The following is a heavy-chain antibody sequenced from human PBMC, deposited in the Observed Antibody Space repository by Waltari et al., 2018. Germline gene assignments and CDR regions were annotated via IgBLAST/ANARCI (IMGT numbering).Heavy chain of an antibody. CDR2: INSDGNNI. CDR3: ARDVDWGVGALGY. Sequence: EVQLVESGGGLVQPGGSLRLSCAASGFTFSHSWMHWVRQIPGKGLMWVSRINSDGNNIVYADSVRGRFTISKDNAKNTLYLQMNSLSAEDTAVYYCARDVDWGVGALGYWGQGTPVTVS. D-gene: IGHD1-26*01. CDR1: GFTFSHSW. V-gene: IGHV3-74*01. J-gene: IGHJ4*02.